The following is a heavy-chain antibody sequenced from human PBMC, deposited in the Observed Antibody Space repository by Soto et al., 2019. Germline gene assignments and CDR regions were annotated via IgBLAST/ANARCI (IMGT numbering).Heavy chain of an antibody. V-gene: IGHV1-18*01. CDR2: ISAYNGNT. CDR1: GYTFTSYG. CDR3: ARDNGYYGSGGPFHYYYYYGMDV. D-gene: IGHD3-10*01. J-gene: IGHJ6*02. Sequence: QVQLVQSGAEVKKPGASVKVSCKASGYTFTSYGISWVRQAPGQGLEWMGWISAYNGNTNYAQKLQGRVTMTTDTSTSTAYMELRSLRSDDTAVYYCARDNGYYGSGGPFHYYYYYGMDVWGQGTTVTVSS.